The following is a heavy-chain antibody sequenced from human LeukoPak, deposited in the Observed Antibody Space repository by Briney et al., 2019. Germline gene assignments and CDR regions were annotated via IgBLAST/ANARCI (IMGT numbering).Heavy chain of an antibody. V-gene: IGHV3-23*01. CDR1: GFSLKTNA. CDR3: ARMPDTALAGTWGYYHDH. CDR2: ISGSGADT. D-gene: IGHD6-13*01. Sequence: GGSLRLSCLASGFSLKTNAVSWVRQTPGKGLEWVSGISGSGADTRFADSVKGRFDISRDISSDTVFLQLNNVRPEDTAVYYCARMPDTALAGTWGYYHDHWGQGTRVTVSA. J-gene: IGHJ4*02.